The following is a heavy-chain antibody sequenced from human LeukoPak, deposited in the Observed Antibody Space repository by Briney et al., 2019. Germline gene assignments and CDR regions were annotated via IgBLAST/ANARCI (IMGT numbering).Heavy chain of an antibody. J-gene: IGHJ4*02. CDR2: IIPILGIA. D-gene: IGHD5-18*01. CDR1: GYTITGYY. CDR3: ARSSNTAMYYFDY. V-gene: IGHV1-69*02. Sequence: GASVKVSCKAFGYTITGYYIHWVRQAPGQGLEWMGRIIPILGIANYAQKFQGRVTITADKSTSTAYMELSSLRSEDTAVYYCARSSNTAMYYFDYWGQGTLVTVSS.